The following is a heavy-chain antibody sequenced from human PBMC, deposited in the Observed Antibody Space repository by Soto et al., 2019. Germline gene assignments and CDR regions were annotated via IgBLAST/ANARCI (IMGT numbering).Heavy chain of an antibody. D-gene: IGHD4-17*01. J-gene: IGHJ4*02. V-gene: IGHV1-69*02. CDR1: GGTFSSYT. CDR2: IIPILGIA. CDR3: ARSYGDYVGYFDY. Sequence: QVQLVQSGAEVKKPGSSVKVSCKASGGTFSSYTISWVRQAPGQGLEWMGRIIPILGIANYAQKFQGRVTITADKSTSTAYMELSSLRSEDTAVYYCARSYGDYVGYFDYRGQGTLVTVSS.